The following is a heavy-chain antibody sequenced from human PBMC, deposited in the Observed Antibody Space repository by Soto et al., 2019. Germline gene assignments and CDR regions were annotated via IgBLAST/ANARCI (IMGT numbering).Heavy chain of an antibody. V-gene: IGHV3-23*01. CDR3: AKDPPRIYSSGWFPGY. D-gene: IGHD6-19*01. CDR2: ISGSGGST. CDR1: GFTFSSYA. Sequence: HPGGSLRLSCAASGFTFSSYAMSWVRQAPGKGLEWVSAISGSGGSTYYADSVKGRFTISRDNSKNTLYLQMNSLRAEDTAVYYCAKDPPRIYSSGWFPGYWGQGTLVTVSS. J-gene: IGHJ4*02.